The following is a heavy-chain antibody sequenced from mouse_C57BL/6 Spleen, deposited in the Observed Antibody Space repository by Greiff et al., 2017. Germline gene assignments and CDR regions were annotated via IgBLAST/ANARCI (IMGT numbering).Heavy chain of an antibody. J-gene: IGHJ2*01. Sequence: VKLQESGAELVRPGTSVKVSCKASGYAFTNYLIEWVKQRPGQGLEWIGVINPGSGGTNYNEKFKGKATLTADKSSSTAYMQLSSLTSEDSAVYCCARDHYGRFDYGGQGTTLTVSS. CDR3: ARDHYGRFDY. CDR2: INPGSGGT. CDR1: GYAFTNYL. V-gene: IGHV1-54*01. D-gene: IGHD1-1*01.